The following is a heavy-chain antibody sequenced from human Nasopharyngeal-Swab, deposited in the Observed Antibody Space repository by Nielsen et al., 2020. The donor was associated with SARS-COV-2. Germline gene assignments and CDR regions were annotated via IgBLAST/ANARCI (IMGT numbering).Heavy chain of an antibody. CDR1: GFTFDDYA. J-gene: IGHJ6*02. D-gene: IGHD3-10*01. Sequence: GGSLRLSCAASGFTFDDYAMHWVRQAPGKGLEWVSGISWNSDSIGYADSVKGRFTISRDNAKNSLYLQMNSLRAEDTALYYCAKAITMVRGVTYGMDVWGQGTTVTVSS. V-gene: IGHV3-9*01. CDR3: AKAITMVRGVTYGMDV. CDR2: ISWNSDSI.